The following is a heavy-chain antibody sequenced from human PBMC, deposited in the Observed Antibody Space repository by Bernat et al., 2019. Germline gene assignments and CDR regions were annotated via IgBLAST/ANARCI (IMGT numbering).Heavy chain of an antibody. CDR1: GFTFSIYN. CDR3: ARGAELE. V-gene: IGHV3-21*01. CDR2: ISSGSKYI. D-gene: IGHD1-7*01. J-gene: IGHJ4*02. Sequence: EVQLVESGGGLVKPGGSLRVSCAASGFTFSIYNMNWVRQAPGKGLEWVSSISSGSKYIYYADSVKGRFTISRDDAKKLVYLQMISLRAEDTAVYYCARGAELEWGQGTLVTVSS.